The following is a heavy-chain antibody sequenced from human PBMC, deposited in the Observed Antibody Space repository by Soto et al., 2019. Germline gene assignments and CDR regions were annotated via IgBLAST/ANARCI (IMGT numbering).Heavy chain of an antibody. CDR2: ISSSSSYI. V-gene: IGHV3-21*01. CDR1: GFTFSSYS. D-gene: IGHD1-26*01. CDR3: AGRRVGAYYFDY. Sequence: EVQLVESGGGLVKPGGSLRLSCAASGFTFSSYSMNWVRQAPGKGLEWVSSISSSSSYIYYADSVKGRFTISRDNAKNSLYLQMNSLRAEDTAVYYCAGRRVGAYYFDYWGQGTLVTVSS. J-gene: IGHJ4*02.